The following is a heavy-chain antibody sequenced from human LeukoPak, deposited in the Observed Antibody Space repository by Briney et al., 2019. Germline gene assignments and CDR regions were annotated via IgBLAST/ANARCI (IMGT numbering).Heavy chain of an antibody. V-gene: IGHV4-30-4*01. Sequence: SSETLSLTCTVSGGSISSGDYYWSWIRQPPGKGLEWIGYIYYSGSTYYNPSLKSRVTISVDTSKNQFSLKLSSVTAADTAVYYCARGVLPAANYYGMDVWGQGTTVTVSS. CDR2: IYYSGST. D-gene: IGHD2-2*01. CDR3: ARGVLPAANYYGMDV. CDR1: GGSISSGDYY. J-gene: IGHJ6*02.